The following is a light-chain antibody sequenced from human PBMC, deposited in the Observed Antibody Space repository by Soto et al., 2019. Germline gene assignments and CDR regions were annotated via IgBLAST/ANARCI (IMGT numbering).Light chain of an antibody. V-gene: IGKV2-28*01. CDR2: LGS. Sequence: DILMTQSPLSLPVTPGEPASISFSSSQSLLHSDGYNYLDWYLQKPGQSPQLLIYLGSNRASGVPDRFSGSGSGTDFTLKISRVEAEDVGIYYCMQALQARTFGQGTKVDI. CDR3: MQALQART. CDR1: QSLLHSDGYNY. J-gene: IGKJ1*01.